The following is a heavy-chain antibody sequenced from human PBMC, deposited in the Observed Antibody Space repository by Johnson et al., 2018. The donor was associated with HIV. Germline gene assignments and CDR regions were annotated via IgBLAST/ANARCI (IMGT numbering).Heavy chain of an antibody. CDR2: ISYDGSNK. Sequence: VQLVESGGGVVQPGRSPRLSCAASGFTFSSYAMHWVRQAPGKGLEWVAVISYDGSNKYYADSVKGRFTISRDNSKNTLYLQMNSLRAEDTAVYYCARENWGQRMNAFDIWGQGTMVTVSS. CDR3: ARENWGQRMNAFDI. D-gene: IGHD7-27*01. J-gene: IGHJ3*02. CDR1: GFTFSSYA. V-gene: IGHV3-30*04.